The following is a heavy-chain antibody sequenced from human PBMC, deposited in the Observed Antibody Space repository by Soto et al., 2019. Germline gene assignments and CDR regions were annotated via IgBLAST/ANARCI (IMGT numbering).Heavy chain of an antibody. CDR1: GFTFSDYH. Sequence: PGGSLRLSCAASGFTFSDYHMSRIRQAPGKGLEWVSYISSSGSTIYYADSVKGRFTISRDNAKNSLYLQMNSLRAEDTAVYYCARDPTRTLYYFDYWGQGTLVTVSS. V-gene: IGHV3-11*01. CDR3: ARDPTRTLYYFDY. J-gene: IGHJ4*02. D-gene: IGHD2-2*01. CDR2: ISSSGSTI.